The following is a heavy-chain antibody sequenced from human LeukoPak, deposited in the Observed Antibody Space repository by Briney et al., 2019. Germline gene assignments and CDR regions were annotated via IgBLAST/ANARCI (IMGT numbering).Heavy chain of an antibody. D-gene: IGHD2-15*01. CDR2: IIPIFGTA. CDR3: ARGPDCSGGGCYFDGDGYYFDY. CDR1: GGTFSSYA. J-gene: IGHJ4*02. V-gene: IGHV1-69*01. Sequence: SVKVSRKASGGTFSSYAISWVRQAPGQGLEWMGGIIPIFGTANYAQKFQGRVTITADESTSTAYMELSSLRSEDTAVYYCARGPDCSGGGCYFDGDGYYFDYWGQGTLVTVSS.